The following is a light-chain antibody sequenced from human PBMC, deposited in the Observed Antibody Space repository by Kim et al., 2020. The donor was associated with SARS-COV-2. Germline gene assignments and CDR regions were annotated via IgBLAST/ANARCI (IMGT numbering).Light chain of an antibody. CDR2: KAS. V-gene: IGKV1-5*03. Sequence: DIQMTQSPSTLSASVGDRVTITCRASQSVSSWLAWFQQKPGKAPNLLIYKASILQSGVPLRFSGSGSGTEFTLTISSLQPDDFATYYCQQYNSWSFGQGTKVDIK. CDR1: QSVSSW. CDR3: QQYNSWS. J-gene: IGKJ2*03.